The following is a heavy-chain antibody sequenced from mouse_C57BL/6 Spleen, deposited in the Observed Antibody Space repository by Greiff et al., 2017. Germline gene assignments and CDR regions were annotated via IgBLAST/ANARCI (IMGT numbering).Heavy chain of an antibody. J-gene: IGHJ1*03. D-gene: IGHD1-1*01. CDR3: ARSRYYGSSYGWYFDV. CDR1: GYTFTSYW. CDR2: IDPSDSYT. V-gene: IGHV1-69*01. Sequence: VQLQQPGAELVMPGASVKLSCKASGYTFTSYWMHWVKQRPGQGLEWIGEIDPSDSYTNYNQKFKGKSTLTVDKSSSTAYMQLSSLTSEDSAVXYCARSRYYGSSYGWYFDVWGTGTTVTVSS.